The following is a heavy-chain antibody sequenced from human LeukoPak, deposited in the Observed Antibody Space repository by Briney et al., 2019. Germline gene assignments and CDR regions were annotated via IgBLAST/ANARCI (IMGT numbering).Heavy chain of an antibody. Sequence: PSETLSLTCTVSGGSISSYYWSWIRQPAGKRLEWIGRIYTSGSTNYNPSLKSRVTMSVDTSKNQFSLKLSSVTAADTAVYYFARAPYDSRRWLWYFDLWGRGTLVTVSS. V-gene: IGHV4-4*07. D-gene: IGHD3-22*01. CDR1: GGSISSYY. J-gene: IGHJ2*01. CDR3: ARAPYDSRRWLWYFDL. CDR2: IYTSGST.